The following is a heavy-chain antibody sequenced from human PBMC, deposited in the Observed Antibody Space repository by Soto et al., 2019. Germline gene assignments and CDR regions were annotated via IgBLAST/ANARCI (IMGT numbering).Heavy chain of an antibody. CDR2: ISGSGGST. Sequence: EVQLLESGGGLVQPGGSLRLSCAASGFTFSSYAMSWVRQAPGKGLEWVSAISGSGGSTYYADSVKGRFTISRDNSKNTLYLQMNSLKADDTAVYYCAKDKWLQSYRRFDYWGQGTLVTVSS. V-gene: IGHV3-23*01. CDR1: GFTFSSYA. D-gene: IGHD5-12*01. J-gene: IGHJ4*02. CDR3: AKDKWLQSYRRFDY.